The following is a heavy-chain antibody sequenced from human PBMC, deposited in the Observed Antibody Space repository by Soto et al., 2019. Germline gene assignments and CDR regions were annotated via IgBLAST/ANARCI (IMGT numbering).Heavy chain of an antibody. Sequence: EVQLVESGGGLVKPGGSLRLSCAASGFTFSNAWMSWVRQAPGKGLEWVGRIKSKTDGGTTDYAAPVKGRFTISRDDSKNTLYLQMNSLKTEDTAVYYCTRDLGASRYSSSWFDYWGQGTLVTVSS. V-gene: IGHV3-15*01. CDR2: IKSKTDGGTT. CDR3: TRDLGASRYSSSWFDY. CDR1: GFTFSNAW. J-gene: IGHJ4*02. D-gene: IGHD6-13*01.